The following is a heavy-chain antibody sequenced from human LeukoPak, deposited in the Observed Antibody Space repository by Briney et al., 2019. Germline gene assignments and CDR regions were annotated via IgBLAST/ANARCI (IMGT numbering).Heavy chain of an antibody. CDR3: ARERRYCTTTSCLNWFDP. J-gene: IGHJ5*02. CDR2: IYYSGST. D-gene: IGHD2-2*01. CDR1: GGSISRSSYY. Sequence: SETLSLTCTVSGGSISRSSYYWGWIRQPPGKRLEWIGSIYYSGSTYYNPSLKSRVTISVDTSKNQFSLKLSSVTAADTAVYYCARERRYCTTTSCLNWFDPWGQGTLVTVSS. V-gene: IGHV4-39*07.